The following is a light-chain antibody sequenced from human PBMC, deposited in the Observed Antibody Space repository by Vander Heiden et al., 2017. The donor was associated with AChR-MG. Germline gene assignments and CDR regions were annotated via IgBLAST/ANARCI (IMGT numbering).Light chain of an antibody. J-gene: IGKJ4*01. Sequence: DIVMTQSPDSLAVSLGERANINCKSSHSVLSSSNNKNCLAWYQQKPGQPPKMLIYWASTRASGVPDRFSGSGSGTDFTLTISSLQSEDVAVYYCQHYYETPPSFGGGTKVQI. V-gene: IGKV4-1*01. CDR3: QHYYETPPS. CDR1: HSVLSSSNNKNC. CDR2: WAS.